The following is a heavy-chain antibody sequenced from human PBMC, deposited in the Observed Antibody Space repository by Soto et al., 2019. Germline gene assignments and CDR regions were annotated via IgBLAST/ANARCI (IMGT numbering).Heavy chain of an antibody. Sequence: QVQLVQSGAEVKKPGSSVKVSCKASVGTFSTSAISWVRQAPGQGLEWVGGIMPVFATPDYAQKFQGRVTITDDESTNTAYLELTSLITSDKAVYYCARDKDRQQLGGNYYYILDVWGQGNEITVSS. J-gene: IGHJ6*02. CDR2: IMPVFATP. CDR1: VGTFSTSA. CDR3: ARDKDRQQLGGNYYYILDV. D-gene: IGHD3-3*02. V-gene: IGHV1-69*12.